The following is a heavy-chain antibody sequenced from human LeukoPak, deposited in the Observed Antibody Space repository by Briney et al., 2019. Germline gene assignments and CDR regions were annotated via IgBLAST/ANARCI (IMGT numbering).Heavy chain of an antibody. D-gene: IGHD3-22*01. Sequence: SETLSLTCTVSGGSIRSFYWSWIRQPPGKALEWIGFIHSSGRSNYNPSLRSRGIMSVDTSENQVSLSLSSVTAADTAIYYCARSRNSYDTSGYYSFDYWGQGTLSPSPQ. V-gene: IGHV4-59*01. CDR1: GGSIRSFY. CDR2: IHSSGRS. J-gene: IGHJ4*02. CDR3: ARSRNSYDTSGYYSFDY.